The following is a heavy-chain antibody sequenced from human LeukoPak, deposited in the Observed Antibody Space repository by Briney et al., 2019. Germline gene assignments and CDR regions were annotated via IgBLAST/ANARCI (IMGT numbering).Heavy chain of an antibody. CDR2: INTDGTFT. CDR3: AREAKVGGALQY. Sequence: PGGSLRLSCAASGFTFSSYSMNWVRQAPGKGLEWVSRINTDGTFTRYPDSVQGRFTISRDTAKNTLLLQMNSLRAEDTAVYYCAREAKVGGALQYWGQGTLVTVSS. V-gene: IGHV3-74*01. D-gene: IGHD1-26*01. J-gene: IGHJ4*02. CDR1: GFTFSSYS.